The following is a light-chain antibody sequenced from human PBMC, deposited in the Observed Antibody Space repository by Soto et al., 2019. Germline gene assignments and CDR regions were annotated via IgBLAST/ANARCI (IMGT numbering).Light chain of an antibody. CDR3: AAWDDSLNGWV. Sequence: QSVLTQPPSASGTPGQRVTISCSGSSSNIGSNTVNWYQQFPGTAPKLLIYSNNRWPSGVPDRFSGSKSGTSASLAISGLQSEDEAEYYCAAWDDSLNGWVFGGGTKLTVL. CDR1: SSNIGSNT. CDR2: SNN. V-gene: IGLV1-44*01. J-gene: IGLJ3*02.